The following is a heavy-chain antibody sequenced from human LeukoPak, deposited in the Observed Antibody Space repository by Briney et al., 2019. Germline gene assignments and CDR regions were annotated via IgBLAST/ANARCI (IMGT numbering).Heavy chain of an antibody. J-gene: IGHJ5*02. CDR3: ARVIGDWFDP. CDR1: GGSFSGYY. Sequence: SETLSLTCAVYGGSFSGYYWSWIRQPPGKGLEWIGEINHSGSTNYNPSLKGRVTISVDTSKNQFSMKLSSVTAADTAVYYCARVIGDWFDPWGQGTLVTVSS. CDR2: INHSGST. V-gene: IGHV4-34*01. D-gene: IGHD1-26*01.